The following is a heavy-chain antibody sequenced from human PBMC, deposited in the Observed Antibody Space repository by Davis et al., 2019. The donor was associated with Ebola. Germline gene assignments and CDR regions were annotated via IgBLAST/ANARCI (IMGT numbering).Heavy chain of an antibody. D-gene: IGHD2-15*01. J-gene: IGHJ6*02. CDR3: ARYVVVVAATPGSYGMDV. CDR2: INPSGGST. CDR1: GYTFTSYY. Sequence: ASVKVSCKASGYTFTSYYMHWVRQAPGQGLEWMGIINPSGGSTSYAQKFQGRVTMTTDTSTSTAYMELRSLRSDDTAVYYCARYVVVVAATPGSYGMDVWGQGTTVTVSS. V-gene: IGHV1-46*01.